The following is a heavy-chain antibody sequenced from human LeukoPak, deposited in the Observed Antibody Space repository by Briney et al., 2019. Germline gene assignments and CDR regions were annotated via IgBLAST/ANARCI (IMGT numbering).Heavy chain of an antibody. CDR3: GRHRSGSGTYFIDY. Sequence: GGSLRLSCVVSGFTFRDYSMIWVRQAPGKGLQWVANMKKDGSGTKYGDFVKGRFTISRDNAKNSLYLQMNSLRVEDTAVYYCGRHRSGSGTYFIDYWGQGTLVSVSS. V-gene: IGHV3-7*01. CDR2: MKKDGSGT. CDR1: GFTFRDYS. J-gene: IGHJ4*02. D-gene: IGHD3-10*01.